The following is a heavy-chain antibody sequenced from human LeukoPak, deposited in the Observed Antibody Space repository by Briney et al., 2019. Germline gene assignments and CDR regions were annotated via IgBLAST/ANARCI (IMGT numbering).Heavy chain of an antibody. Sequence: LRLSCTASGFTFGDYAMSWFRQPPGKGLEWIGEINHSGSTNYNPSLKSRVTISVDTSKNQFSLKLSSVTAADTAVYYCARDHCSGGSCYPGGFDPWGQGTLVTVSS. CDR1: GFTFGDYA. CDR3: ARDHCSGGSCYPGGFDP. D-gene: IGHD2-15*01. J-gene: IGHJ5*02. V-gene: IGHV4-34*01. CDR2: INHSGST.